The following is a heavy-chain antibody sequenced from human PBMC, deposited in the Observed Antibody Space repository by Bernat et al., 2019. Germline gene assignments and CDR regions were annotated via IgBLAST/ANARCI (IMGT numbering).Heavy chain of an antibody. CDR1: RFTFSSYA. CDR3: ARDPYFGSGYFDY. V-gene: IGHV3-33*08. J-gene: IGHJ4*02. Sequence: VQLLESGGGLVQPGGSLRLSCAASRFTFSSYAMSWVRQAPGKGLEWVAVIWYDGSNKYYADSVKGRFTISRDNSKNTLYLQMNSLRAEDTAVYYCARDPYFGSGYFDYWGQGTLVTVSS. D-gene: IGHD2-21*01. CDR2: IWYDGSNK.